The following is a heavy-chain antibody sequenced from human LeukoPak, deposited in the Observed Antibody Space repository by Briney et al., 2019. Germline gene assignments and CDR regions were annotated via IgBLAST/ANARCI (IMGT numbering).Heavy chain of an antibody. CDR1: GSGGSISNYY. CDR2: IYYSGST. Sequence: SGTLSLTCTVSGSGGSISNYYWSWIRQPPGKGLEWIGYIYYSGSTNHNPSLKSRVTMSVDTSKNQLSLKLSSVTAADTAVYYCARDLRSSGWYVFDHWGRGTLVTVSS. CDR3: ARDLRSSGWYVFDH. V-gene: IGHV4-59*01. D-gene: IGHD6-19*01. J-gene: IGHJ4*02.